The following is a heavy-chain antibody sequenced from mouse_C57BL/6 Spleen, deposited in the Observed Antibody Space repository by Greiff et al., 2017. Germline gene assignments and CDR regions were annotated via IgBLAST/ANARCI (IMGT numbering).Heavy chain of an antibody. CDR3: ARDSNYEYFDV. CDR2: INYDGSST. V-gene: IGHV5-16*01. Sequence: EVHLVESEGGLVQPGSSMKLSCTASGFTFSDYYMAWVRQVPEKGLEWVANINYDGSSTYYLDSLKSRFIISRDNAKNILYLQMSSLKSEDTATYYCARDSNYEYFDVWGTGTTVTVSS. D-gene: IGHD2-5*01. J-gene: IGHJ1*03. CDR1: GFTFSDYY.